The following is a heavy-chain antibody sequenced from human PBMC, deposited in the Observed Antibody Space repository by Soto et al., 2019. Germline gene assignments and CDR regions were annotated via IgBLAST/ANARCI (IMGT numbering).Heavy chain of an antibody. J-gene: IGHJ3*01. D-gene: IGHD5-12*01. V-gene: IGHV3-23*01. Sequence: SGGSLRLSCAASGFTFGSYAMTWVRQAPGKGLEWVSTISGSSYSTYYADSVKGRFTISRDNSKNTLYLQMNSLRAEDTAVYYCAKESRYSDYVRAFDFWGQGTMVTVSS. CDR3: AKESRYSDYVRAFDF. CDR2: ISGSSYST. CDR1: GFTFGSYA.